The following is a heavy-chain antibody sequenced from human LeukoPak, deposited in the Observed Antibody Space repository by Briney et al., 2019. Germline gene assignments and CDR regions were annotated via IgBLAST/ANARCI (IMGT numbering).Heavy chain of an antibody. V-gene: IGHV1-8*01. J-gene: IGHJ5*02. D-gene: IGHD3-16*02. CDR3: ARGFRDYVWGSYRYTETGWFDP. CDR1: GYTFTSYD. Sequence: ASVKVSCKASGYTFTSYDINWVRQATGQGLEGMGWMNPNSGNTGYAQKFQGRVTMTRNTSISTAYMELSSLRSEDTAVYYCARGFRDYVWGSYRYTETGWFDPWGQGTLVTVSS. CDR2: MNPNSGNT.